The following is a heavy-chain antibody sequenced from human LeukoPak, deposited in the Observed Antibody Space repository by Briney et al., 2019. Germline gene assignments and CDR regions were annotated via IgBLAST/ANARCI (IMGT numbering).Heavy chain of an antibody. CDR1: GFTFSSYT. D-gene: IGHD5-24*01. CDR3: ARDSDYNGYNRPFGY. Sequence: PGGSLRLSCAASGFTFSSYTMSWVRQAPGKRLEWVSSISSSSSYIYYADSVKGRFAISRDNAKNSLYLQMNSLRAEDTAVYYCARDSDYNGYNRPFGYWGQGALVTVSS. CDR2: ISSSSSYI. J-gene: IGHJ4*02. V-gene: IGHV3-21*01.